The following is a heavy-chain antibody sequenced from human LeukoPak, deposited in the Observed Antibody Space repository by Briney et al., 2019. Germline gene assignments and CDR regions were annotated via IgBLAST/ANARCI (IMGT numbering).Heavy chain of an antibody. CDR3: AREVVIVVEPAANTIDY. J-gene: IGHJ4*02. Sequence: GGSLRLSCAASGFTFRDYTMNWVRQAPGKGLEWVSAISKSSTYIKYADSVKGRFTVSRDNAKNSLFLQMNSLRVEDTAVYYCAREVVIVVEPAANTIDYWGQGTRVTVSS. D-gene: IGHD2-2*01. CDR1: GFTFRDYT. V-gene: IGHV3-21*01. CDR2: ISKSSTYI.